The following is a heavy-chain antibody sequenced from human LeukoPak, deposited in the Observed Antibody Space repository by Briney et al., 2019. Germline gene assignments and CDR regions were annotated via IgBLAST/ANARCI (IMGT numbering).Heavy chain of an antibody. V-gene: IGHV1-3*01. Sequence: ASLKPSCKASGYTFTTYAVNSVRESAGPRLEWMGWINAGNGNTKYSQNFQGRVTITRDTSASTAYMELSSLRSEDTAVYYCARDLSYGQGWFDPWGQGTLVTVSS. CDR3: ARDLSYGQGWFDP. D-gene: IGHD2-8*01. CDR1: GYTFTTYA. J-gene: IGHJ5*02. CDR2: INAGNGNT.